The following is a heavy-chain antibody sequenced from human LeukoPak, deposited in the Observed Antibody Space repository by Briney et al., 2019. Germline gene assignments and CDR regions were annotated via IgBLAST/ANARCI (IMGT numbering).Heavy chain of an antibody. CDR3: ARLGDSSGWYFDY. J-gene: IGHJ4*02. V-gene: IGHV3-23*01. D-gene: IGHD6-19*01. Sequence: GGSLRLSCAASGFTFSSYAMSWVRQAPGKGLEWVSAISGSSGSTYYADSVKGRFTISRDNSKNTLYLQMNSLRAEDTAVYYCARLGDSSGWYFDYWGQGTLVTVSS. CDR2: ISGSSGST. CDR1: GFTFSSYA.